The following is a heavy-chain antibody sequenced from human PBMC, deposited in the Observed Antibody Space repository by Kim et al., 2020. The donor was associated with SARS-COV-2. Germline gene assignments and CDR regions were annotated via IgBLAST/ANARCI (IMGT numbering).Heavy chain of an antibody. V-gene: IGHV3-72*01. Sequence: GGSLRLSCAASGFIFSDYDLNWVRQAPGKGLEWVGRSTNKADSYTTLYAATVKGRFTSSRDKAKNSLYLQMNSLKTEDAAVYYCAKWDVWGQGTTVTVSS. CDR2: STNKADSYTT. J-gene: IGHJ6*02. CDR1: GFIFSDYD. CDR3: AKWDV.